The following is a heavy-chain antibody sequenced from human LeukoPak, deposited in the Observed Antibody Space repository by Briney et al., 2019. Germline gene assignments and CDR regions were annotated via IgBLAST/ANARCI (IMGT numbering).Heavy chain of an antibody. V-gene: IGHV4-59*01. J-gene: IGHJ4*02. CDR1: GGSISSYY. CDR2: IYYSGST. Sequence: SETLSLTCTVSGGSISSYYWSWIRQPPGKGLEWIGYIYYSGSTNYNPSLKSRVTISIDTSKKQFSLRLSSVTAADTAVYYCARVGSWSSYYFDYWGQGTLVTVSS. D-gene: IGHD6-13*01. CDR3: ARVGSWSSYYFDY.